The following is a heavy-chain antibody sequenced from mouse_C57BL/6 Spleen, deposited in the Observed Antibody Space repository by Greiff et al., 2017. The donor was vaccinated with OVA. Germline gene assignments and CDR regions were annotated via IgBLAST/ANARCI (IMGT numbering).Heavy chain of an antibody. CDR2: IDPSDSYT. Sequence: QVQLQQPGAELVMPGASVKLSCKASGYTFTSYWMHWVKQRPGQGLEWIGEIDPSDSYTNYNQKFKGKSTLTVDKSSSTAYMQLSSLTSEDSAVYYCASHYFMYYWGQGTSVTVSS. V-gene: IGHV1-69*01. CDR3: ASHYFMYY. D-gene: IGHD1-1*01. J-gene: IGHJ4*01. CDR1: GYTFTSYW.